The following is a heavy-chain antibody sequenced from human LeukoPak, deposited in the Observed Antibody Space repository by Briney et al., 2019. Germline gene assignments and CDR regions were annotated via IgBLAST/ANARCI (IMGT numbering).Heavy chain of an antibody. V-gene: IGHV3-23*01. J-gene: IGHJ4*02. CDR2: ISKSGDST. Sequence: GVSLRLSCAASGFTFSNYAMSWVRQAPGKGLEWVSAISKSGDSTYYADSVKGRFTISRDNSKNTIYLQMNSLRVEDTAVYYCAKLSGWTGWFFDYWGQGTVVTVSS. CDR1: GFTFSNYA. D-gene: IGHD6-19*01. CDR3: AKLSGWTGWFFDY.